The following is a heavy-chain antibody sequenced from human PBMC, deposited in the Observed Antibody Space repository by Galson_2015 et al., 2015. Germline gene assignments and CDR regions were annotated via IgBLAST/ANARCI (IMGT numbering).Heavy chain of an antibody. CDR1: GITFSTYG. Sequence: SLRLSCAASGITFSTYGMHWVRQAPGKGLEWVAVIWYDGSIKYYADSVKGRFTISRDNSKNTLYLQMNSLRAEDTAVYYCARGGGNARKLECLDYWGQGTLVTVSS. CDR3: ARGGGNARKLECLDY. J-gene: IGHJ4*02. CDR2: IWYDGSIK. V-gene: IGHV3-33*01. D-gene: IGHD3-3*01.